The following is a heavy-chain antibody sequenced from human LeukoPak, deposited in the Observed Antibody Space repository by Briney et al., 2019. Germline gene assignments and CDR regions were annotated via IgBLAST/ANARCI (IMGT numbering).Heavy chain of an antibody. J-gene: IGHJ5*02. CDR2: INPSGGST. V-gene: IGHV1-46*01. CDR1: GYTFTSYY. D-gene: IGHD2-15*01. CDR3: AREGVVAATRNWFDP. Sequence: ASVKVSCKASGYTFTSYYMHWVRQAPGQGLEGRGIINPSGGSTSYAQKFQGRVTMTRDMSTSPVYMELSSLRSEDTAVSYCAREGVVAATRNWFDPWGQGTLVTVSS.